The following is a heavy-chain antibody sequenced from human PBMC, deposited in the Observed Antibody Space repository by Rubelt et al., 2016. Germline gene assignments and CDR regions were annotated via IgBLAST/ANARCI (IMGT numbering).Heavy chain of an antibody. D-gene: IGHD2-21*01. CDR2: IVVGSGNT. CDR3: AADESAIALDP. J-gene: IGHJ5*02. CDR1: GYTFTSSA. V-gene: IGHV1-58*01. Sequence: QLVQSGSELKKPGASVKVSCKASGYTFTSSAVQWVRQARGQRLEWIGWIVVGSGNTNYAQTFQERVTITRDMSTSTAYMELSSLSSEDTAVYYGAADESAIALDPWGQGTLVTVSS.